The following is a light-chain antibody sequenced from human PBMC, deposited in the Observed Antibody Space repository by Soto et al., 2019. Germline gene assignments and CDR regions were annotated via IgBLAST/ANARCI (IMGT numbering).Light chain of an antibody. J-gene: IGKJ5*01. Sequence: DIQMTQSPSTLSASVVERVTITCRASQSIGNCLAWYQQKPGKAPKLLICKASSLESGVPSRFSGSGSGTEFTLTISSLQPDDFATYYCQQYNSSFGQGTRLEIK. CDR3: QQYNSS. CDR1: QSIGNC. CDR2: KAS. V-gene: IGKV1-5*03.